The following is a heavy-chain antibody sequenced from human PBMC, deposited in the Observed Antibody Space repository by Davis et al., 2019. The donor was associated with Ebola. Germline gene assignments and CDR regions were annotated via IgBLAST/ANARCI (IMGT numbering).Heavy chain of an antibody. CDR1: GFTFSSYG. V-gene: IGHV3-30*18. CDR2: ISYDGSNK. J-gene: IGHJ4*02. CDR3: AKDLRWLPY. D-gene: IGHD5-24*01. Sequence: PGGSLRLSCAASGFTFSSYGMHWVRQAPGKGLEWVAVISYDGSNKYYADSVKGRFTISRDNSKNTLYLQMNSLRAEDAAVYYCAKDLRWLPYWGQGTLVTVSS.